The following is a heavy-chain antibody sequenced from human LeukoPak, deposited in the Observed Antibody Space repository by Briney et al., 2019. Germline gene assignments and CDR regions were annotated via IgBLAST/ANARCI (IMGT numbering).Heavy chain of an antibody. J-gene: IGHJ5*02. D-gene: IGHD6-13*01. CDR2: ISSSSSYI. CDR1: GFTLSSYS. CDR3: AREYSSSWYNWFDP. Sequence: PGGSLRLSCAASGFTLSSYSMNWVRQAPGKGLEWVSSISSSSSYIYYADSVKGRFTISRDNAKNSLYLQMNSLRAEDTAVYYCAREYSSSWYNWFDPWGQGTLVTVSS. V-gene: IGHV3-21*01.